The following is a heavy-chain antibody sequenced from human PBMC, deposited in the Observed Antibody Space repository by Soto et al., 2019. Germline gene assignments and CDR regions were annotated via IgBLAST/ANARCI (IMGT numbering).Heavy chain of an antibody. J-gene: IGHJ6*02. V-gene: IGHV3-23*01. CDR3: DKDKGPSVGATPGYYSQGLDV. CDR1: GFTFRRYA. CDR2: ISGSGGNI. Sequence: PGESLRLSCAASGFTFRRYAMSWVRQAPRKGLEWGSAISGSGGNIYYADSVRGRFTISRDNSKHPLYVEMNRLRAEATAVYYCDKDKGPSVGATPGYYSQGLDVWGQGTTVTVSS. D-gene: IGHD2-15*01.